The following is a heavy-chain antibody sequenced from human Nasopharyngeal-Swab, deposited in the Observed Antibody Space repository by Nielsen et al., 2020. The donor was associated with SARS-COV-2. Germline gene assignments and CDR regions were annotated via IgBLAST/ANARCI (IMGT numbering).Heavy chain of an antibody. CDR1: GGTFSSYA. Sequence: SVKVSCKASGGTFSSYAISWVRQAPGQGLEWMGGIIPIFGTANYAQKFQGGVTITADKSTSTAYMELSSLRSEDTAVYYCARARYYDSSGYYYYFDYWGQGTLVTVSS. CDR3: ARARYYDSSGYYYYFDY. D-gene: IGHD3-22*01. CDR2: IIPIFGTA. J-gene: IGHJ4*02. V-gene: IGHV1-69*06.